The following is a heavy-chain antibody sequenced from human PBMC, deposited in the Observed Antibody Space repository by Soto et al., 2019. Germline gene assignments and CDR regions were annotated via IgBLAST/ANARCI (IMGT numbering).Heavy chain of an antibody. J-gene: IGHJ4*02. CDR2: ISPSGNS. D-gene: IGHD3-16*01. Sequence: QVQLQESGPGLVKPSGPLSLTCAVSGASISDSKWWTWVRESPGKGLEWIGEISPSGNSNYNPSLKVRVNILVDKYKHPFSLRITSVAAADSAGYYGANKGGTFYFIWVQGTLVTAS. CDR1: GASISDSKW. V-gene: IGHV4-4*02. CDR3: ANKGGTFYFI.